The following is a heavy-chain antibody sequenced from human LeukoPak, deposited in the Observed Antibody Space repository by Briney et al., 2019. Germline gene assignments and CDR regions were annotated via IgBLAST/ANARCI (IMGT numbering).Heavy chain of an antibody. V-gene: IGHV3-23*01. CDR1: GFTFSAYG. CDR3: AKDNYGGIFAS. J-gene: IGHJ4*02. D-gene: IGHD4-17*01. CDR2: ISDTVRDT. Sequence: GGSLRLSCAASGFTFSAYGMSWVRQAPGKGLEWVSHISDTVRDTWYANSVKGRFIISRDNSRDAVYLQMSSLRPEDTALYFCAKDNYGGIFASWGQGTLVTVSS.